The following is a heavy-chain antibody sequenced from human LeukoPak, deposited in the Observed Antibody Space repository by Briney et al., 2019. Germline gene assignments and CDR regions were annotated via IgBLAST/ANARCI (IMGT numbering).Heavy chain of an antibody. CDR1: GGSISSSSYY. V-gene: IGHV4-39*01. Sequence: SETLSLTCTVSGGSISSSSYYWDWIRQPPGKGLEWIGSIYYSGSTYYNPSLKSRVTISVDTSKNQFSLKLSSVTAADTAVYYCARLPSEEGSGWPYYFDYWGQGTLVTVSS. J-gene: IGHJ4*02. CDR2: IYYSGST. CDR3: ARLPSEEGSGWPYYFDY. D-gene: IGHD6-19*01.